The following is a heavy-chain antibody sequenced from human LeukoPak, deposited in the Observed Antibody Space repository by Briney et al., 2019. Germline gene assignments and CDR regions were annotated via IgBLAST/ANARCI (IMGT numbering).Heavy chain of an antibody. CDR2: INSDGSST. Sequence: GGSLRLSCAASGFTFTGYWMHWVRQAPGKRLVWVSRINSDGSSTVYADSVKGRFTISRDNAKNTLYLQMNSLRAEDTAVYYCAVLDYDSITDYWGQGTLVTVSS. CDR1: GFTFTGYW. J-gene: IGHJ4*02. V-gene: IGHV3-74*01. CDR3: AVLDYDSITDY. D-gene: IGHD3-22*01.